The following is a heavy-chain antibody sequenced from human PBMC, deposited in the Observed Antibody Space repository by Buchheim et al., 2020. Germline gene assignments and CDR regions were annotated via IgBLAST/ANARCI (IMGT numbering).Heavy chain of an antibody. Sequence: QVQLQEPGPGLVKPSQTLSLTCTVSGGSISSGGYYWSWIRQHQGKGLEWIGYIYYSGSTYYNPSLKSRVTISVDTSKNQFSLKLSSVTAADTAMYYCAREEGGKYCSSTSCYRHGMDVWGQGTT. CDR1: GGSISSGGYY. J-gene: IGHJ6*02. CDR2: IYYSGST. V-gene: IGHV4-31*03. CDR3: AREEGGKYCSSTSCYRHGMDV. D-gene: IGHD2-2*02.